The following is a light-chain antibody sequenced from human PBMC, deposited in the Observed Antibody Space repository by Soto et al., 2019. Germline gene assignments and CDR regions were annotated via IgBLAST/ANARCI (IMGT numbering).Light chain of an antibody. V-gene: IGLV1-51*01. CDR2: DNN. J-gene: IGLJ2*01. Sequence: QSALTQPPSVSAAPGQKATISCSGSSSNIGNNYVYWYQQLPGTAPKLLIYDNNKRPSGIPDRFSGSKSGTAATLGITGLQTGDEADYYCGTCDSSLSAVVFGGGTKLTVL. CDR3: GTCDSSLSAVV. CDR1: SSNIGNNY.